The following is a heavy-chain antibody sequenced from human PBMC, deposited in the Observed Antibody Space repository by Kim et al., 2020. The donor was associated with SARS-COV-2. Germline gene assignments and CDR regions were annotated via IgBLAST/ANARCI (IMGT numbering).Heavy chain of an antibody. D-gene: IGHD3-22*01. Sequence: GGSLRLSCAASGFTFSSYWMSWVRQAPGKGLEWVANIKQDGSEKYYVDSVKGRFTISRDNAKNSLYLQMNSLRAEDTAVYYCARDVGYYYDSSGYYYGGYFDYWGQGTLVTVSS. CDR2: IKQDGSEK. J-gene: IGHJ4*02. CDR1: GFTFSSYW. CDR3: ARDVGYYYDSSGYYYGGYFDY. V-gene: IGHV3-7*03.